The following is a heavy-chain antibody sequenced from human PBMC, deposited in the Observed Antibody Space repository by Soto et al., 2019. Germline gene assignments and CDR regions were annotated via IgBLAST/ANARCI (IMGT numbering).Heavy chain of an antibody. Sequence: QVQLVQSGAEVKKPGALVKVSCKASGYTFTSYGISWVRQAPGQGLEWMGWISAYNGKTNYAQKLQGRVTMTTDTSTSTAYMELRSLRSDDTAVYYCARGYCSGGSCLLYAFDIWGQGTMVTVSS. V-gene: IGHV1-18*01. CDR1: GYTFTSYG. J-gene: IGHJ3*02. D-gene: IGHD2-15*01. CDR3: ARGYCSGGSCLLYAFDI. CDR2: ISAYNGKT.